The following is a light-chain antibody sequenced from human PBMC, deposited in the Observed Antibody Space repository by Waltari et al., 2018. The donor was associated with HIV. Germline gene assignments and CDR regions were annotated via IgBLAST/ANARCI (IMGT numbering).Light chain of an antibody. CDR1: QSVLYRSNTKNY. CDR3: QQYGDSPS. J-gene: IGKJ1*01. V-gene: IGKV4-1*01. Sequence: DTVMTQSPDSLAVSLGERATINCKSSQSVLYRSNTKNYLAWYQQKPGQPPKLLIYWASTRESGVPDRFSGSGSGTDFTLIITRLEPEDFAVYYCQQYGDSPSFGQGTKVEIK. CDR2: WAS.